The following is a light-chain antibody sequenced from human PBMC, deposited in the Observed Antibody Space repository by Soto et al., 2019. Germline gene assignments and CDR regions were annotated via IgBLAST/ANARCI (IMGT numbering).Light chain of an antibody. V-gene: IGKV3-20*01. CDR3: QQYENSPIT. CDR1: QSISSNF. J-gene: IGKJ5*01. CDR2: GAS. Sequence: EIVLTQSPGTLSLSPGEGATLSCRASQSISSNFLAWYQQKRGQAPRLLIHGASNRATGIPDRFSGSGSGTDFTLTITRLEPEDFAMYYCQQYENSPITFGLGTRLEI.